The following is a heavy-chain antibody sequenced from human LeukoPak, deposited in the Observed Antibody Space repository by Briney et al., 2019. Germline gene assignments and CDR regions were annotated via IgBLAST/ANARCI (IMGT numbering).Heavy chain of an antibody. Sequence: ASVKVSCKASGGTFSSYAISWVRQAPGQGLEWMGGIIPIFGTADYAQKFQGRVTITTDESTSTAYMELSSLRSEDTAVYYCARFPPRCSSTSCYGYWGQGTLVTVSS. V-gene: IGHV1-69*05. CDR2: IIPIFGTA. D-gene: IGHD2-2*01. CDR3: ARFPPRCSSTSCYGY. J-gene: IGHJ4*02. CDR1: GGTFSSYA.